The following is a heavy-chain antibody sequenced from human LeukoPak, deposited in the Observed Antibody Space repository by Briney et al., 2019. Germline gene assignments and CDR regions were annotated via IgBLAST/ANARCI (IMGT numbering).Heavy chain of an antibody. CDR3: AKGHGYATYYFDY. CDR2: ISGSGGST. Sequence: GGSLRLSCAASGFTFSSYAVSWVRQAPGKGLEWVSAISGSGGSTYYADSVKGRFTISRDNSKNTLYLQMNSLRAEDTAVYYCAKGHGYATYYFDYWGQGTLVTVSS. V-gene: IGHV3-23*01. J-gene: IGHJ4*02. D-gene: IGHD2-8*01. CDR1: GFTFSSYA.